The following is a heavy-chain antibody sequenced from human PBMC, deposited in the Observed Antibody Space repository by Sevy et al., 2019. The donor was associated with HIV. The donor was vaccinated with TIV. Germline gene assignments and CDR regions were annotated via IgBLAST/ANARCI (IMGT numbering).Heavy chain of an antibody. CDR1: GFTFSKYW. D-gene: IGHD1-7*01. Sequence: GGSLRLSCAASGFTFSKYWMGWVRQAPGKGLEWVANIKQDAGQKYYVDSVKGRFTISGDNAKKSLYLQMNSLGAEETAVYFCARDDGNYYFHYWGQGTLVTVSS. V-gene: IGHV3-7*01. J-gene: IGHJ4*02. CDR3: ARDDGNYYFHY. CDR2: IKQDAGQK.